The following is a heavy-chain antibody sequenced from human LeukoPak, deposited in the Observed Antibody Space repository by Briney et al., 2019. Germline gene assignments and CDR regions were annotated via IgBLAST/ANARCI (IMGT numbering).Heavy chain of an antibody. Sequence: ASVKVSCKASGYTVTGYYMHWVRQAPGQGLEWMGWINPNSGGTNNAQKFQGRDTMTRDTSISTAYMELSRLRSDDTVVYYCARDPRTSPTINNSSVWYFAYWGEGTLVTVSS. CDR1: GYTVTGYY. CDR3: ARDPRTSPTINNSSVWYFAY. CDR2: INPNSGGT. D-gene: IGHD3-22*01. J-gene: IGHJ4*02. V-gene: IGHV1-2*02.